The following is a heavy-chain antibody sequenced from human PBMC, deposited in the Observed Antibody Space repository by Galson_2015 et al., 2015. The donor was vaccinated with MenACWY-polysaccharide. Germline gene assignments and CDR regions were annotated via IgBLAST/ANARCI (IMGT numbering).Heavy chain of an antibody. CDR1: GFTFSSYG. CDR2: ILYDGSNK. D-gene: IGHD2-15*01. Sequence: SLRLSCAASGFTFSSYGMHWVRQAPGKGPEWVAFILYDGSNKYYGDSVRGRFTISRNNSNNTVYLQMDSLRGEDTAVYYCAKVRAPSRLCSGGSCYVSDSWGRGILVTVSS. CDR3: AKVRAPSRLCSGGSCYVSDS. V-gene: IGHV3-30*02. J-gene: IGHJ4*02.